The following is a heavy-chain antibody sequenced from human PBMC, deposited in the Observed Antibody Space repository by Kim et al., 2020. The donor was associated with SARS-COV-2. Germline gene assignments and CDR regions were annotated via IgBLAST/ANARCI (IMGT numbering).Heavy chain of an antibody. Sequence: SETLSLICAVYGGPFSGYYWTWIRQPPGKGLEWIGDVNQSGTTNYNPSLKSRVTMSVDTSTKQFSLNLNSVTAADTAVYFCARGGRDPRDGTDVWGQGTAVTVSS. V-gene: IGHV4-34*01. CDR1: GGPFSGYY. CDR2: VNQSGTT. CDR3: ARGGRDPRDGTDV. J-gene: IGHJ6*02.